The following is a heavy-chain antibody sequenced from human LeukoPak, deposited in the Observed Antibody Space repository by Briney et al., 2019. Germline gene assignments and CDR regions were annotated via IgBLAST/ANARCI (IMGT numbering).Heavy chain of an antibody. CDR3: ARVRRSGSYPSYFDY. V-gene: IGHV4-59*02. CDR1: GGSVSSYY. CDR2: IYYSGST. D-gene: IGHD3-22*01. Sequence: SETLSLTCTVSGGSVSSYYWSWIRQPPEKGLEWNGYIYYSGSTSYNPSLKSRVSISVDTSNNQFSLKLTSVTAADTAVYYCARVRRSGSYPSYFDYWGQGTLVTVSS. J-gene: IGHJ4*02.